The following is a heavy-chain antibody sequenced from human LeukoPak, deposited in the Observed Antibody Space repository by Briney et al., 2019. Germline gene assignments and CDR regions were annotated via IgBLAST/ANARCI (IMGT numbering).Heavy chain of an antibody. CDR3: AHNGVYCSSTSCYDY. CDR2: IHWNDDK. V-gene: IGHV2-5*01. CDR1: GFSLSTSGVG. Sequence: EAGPTLVKPTQTLTLTCTFSGFSLSTSGVGVGWIRQPPGKALEWLALIHWNDDKRYSPSLKSRLTITKDTSKNQVVLTMTNMDPVDTATYYCAHNGVYCSSTSCYDYWGQGTLVTVSS. J-gene: IGHJ4*02. D-gene: IGHD2-2*01.